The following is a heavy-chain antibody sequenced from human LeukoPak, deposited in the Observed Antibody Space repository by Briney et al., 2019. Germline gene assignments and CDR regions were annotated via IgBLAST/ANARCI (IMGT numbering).Heavy chain of an antibody. CDR1: GGSISSYY. J-gene: IGHJ4*02. Sequence: SETLSLTCTLSGGSISSYYWSWIRQPPGKGLEWIGYIYYSGSTNYNPSLKSRVTISVDTSKNQFSLKLSSVTAADTAVYYCARHAGVVVVIATFDYWGQGTLVTVSS. D-gene: IGHD2-21*01. CDR3: ARHAGVVVVIATFDY. CDR2: IYYSGST. V-gene: IGHV4-59*01.